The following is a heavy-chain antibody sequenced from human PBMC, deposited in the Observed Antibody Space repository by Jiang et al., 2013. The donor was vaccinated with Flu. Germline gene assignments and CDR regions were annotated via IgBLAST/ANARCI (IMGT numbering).Heavy chain of an antibody. Sequence: GPGLVKPSQTLSLTCTVSGGSISSGSYYWGWIRQPPGKGLEWIGSIHYSGTTHYSPSLKGRVTISVDTSKNQFSLKLSSVTAADTAVYYCAREWGAAVAGDAFDYWGQGTLVTVSS. D-gene: IGHD6-19*01. J-gene: IGHJ4*02. V-gene: IGHV4-39*02. CDR1: GGSISSGSYY. CDR3: AREWGAAVAGDAFDY. CDR2: IHYSGTT.